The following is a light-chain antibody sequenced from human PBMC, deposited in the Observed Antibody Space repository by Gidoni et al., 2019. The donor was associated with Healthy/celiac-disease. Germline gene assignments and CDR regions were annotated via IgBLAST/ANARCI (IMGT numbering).Light chain of an antibody. CDR1: QDISNY. V-gene: IGKV1-33*01. CDR2: DAS. CDR3: QQYDNLPVT. Sequence: DFQMTQLPSSLSASVGDRVTITCQASQDISNYLNCYQQKPGKAPKLLIYDASNLETGVPSRFSGSGSGTDFTFTISSLQPEDIATYYCQQYDNLPVTFGGGTKVEIK. J-gene: IGKJ4*01.